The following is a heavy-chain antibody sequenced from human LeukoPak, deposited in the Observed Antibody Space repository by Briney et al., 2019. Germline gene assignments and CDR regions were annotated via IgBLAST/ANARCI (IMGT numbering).Heavy chain of an antibody. CDR1: GYTFTSYA. D-gene: IGHD3-22*01. V-gene: IGHV1-3*01. CDR3: ARGGVPGYYYDSSGYYYHYFDY. J-gene: IGHJ4*02. CDR2: INAGSGNT. Sequence: ASVKVSCKASGYTFTSYAMHWVRQAPGQRLEWMGWINAGSGNTKYSQKFQGRATITRDTSASTAYMELSSLRSEDTAVYYCARGGVPGYYYDSSGYYYHYFDYWGQGILVTVSS.